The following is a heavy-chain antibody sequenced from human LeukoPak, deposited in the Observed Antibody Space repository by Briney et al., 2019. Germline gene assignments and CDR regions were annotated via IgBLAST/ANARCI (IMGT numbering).Heavy chain of an antibody. J-gene: IGHJ4*02. CDR3: ARQPGIAAVGLAFDY. Sequence: SETLSLTCTVSAGSISSGSYYWSWIRQPAGKGLEWIGRIYYSGSTYYNPSLKSRVTISVDTSKNQFSLKLSSVTAADTAVYYCARQPGIAAVGLAFDYWGQGTLVTVSS. V-gene: IGHV4-39*01. CDR2: IYYSGST. D-gene: IGHD6-13*01. CDR1: AGSISSGSYY.